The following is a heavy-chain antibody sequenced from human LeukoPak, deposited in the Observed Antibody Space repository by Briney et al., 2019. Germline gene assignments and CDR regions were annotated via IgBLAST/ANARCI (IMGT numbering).Heavy chain of an antibody. CDR3: AELGITMIGGV. CDR2: ISSSGSTI. J-gene: IGHJ6*04. Sequence: GGSLRLSYAASGFTFSSYEMNWVRQAPGKGLEWVSYISSSGSTIYYADSVKGRFTISRDNAKNSLYLQMNSLRAEDTAVYYCAELGITMIGGVWGKGTTVTVSS. V-gene: IGHV3-48*03. D-gene: IGHD3-10*02. CDR1: GFTFSSYE.